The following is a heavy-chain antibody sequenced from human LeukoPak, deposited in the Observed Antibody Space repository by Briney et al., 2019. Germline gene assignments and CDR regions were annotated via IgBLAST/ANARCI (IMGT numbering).Heavy chain of an antibody. CDR1: GFTFSDYY. J-gene: IGHJ4*02. CDR3: ARDDAGGDSRDYFDY. V-gene: IGHV3-11*01. CDR2: ISSSGSTI. Sequence: GGSPRLSCAASGFTFSDYYMSWIRQAPGKGLEWVSYISSSGSTIYYADSVKGRFTISRDNAKNSLYLQMNSLRAEDTAVYYCARDDAGGDSRDYFDYWGQGTLVTVSS. D-gene: IGHD4-17*01.